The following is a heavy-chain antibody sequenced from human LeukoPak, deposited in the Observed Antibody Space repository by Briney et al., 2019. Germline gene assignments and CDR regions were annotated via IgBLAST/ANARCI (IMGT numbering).Heavy chain of an antibody. Sequence: ASVKVSRKASGGTFCCYAISWVRQAPGQGLEWMGGIMPILGTANYAQKFQGRVTITADESTSTAYMELSSLRSEDTAVYYCAREFPTPGIAAAGPHYYFDYWGQGTLVTVSS. CDR3: AREFPTPGIAAAGPHYYFDY. V-gene: IGHV1-69*01. D-gene: IGHD6-13*01. J-gene: IGHJ4*02. CDR2: IMPILGTA. CDR1: GGTFCCYA.